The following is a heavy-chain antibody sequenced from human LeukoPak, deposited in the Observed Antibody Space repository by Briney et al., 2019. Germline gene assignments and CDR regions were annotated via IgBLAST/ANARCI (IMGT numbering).Heavy chain of an antibody. D-gene: IGHD2-15*01. CDR1: GGSVSSGSYY. V-gene: IGHV4-61*01. CDR2: IYYSGST. J-gene: IGHJ1*01. CDR3: ARGGRGGYCSGGTCSEYFQH. Sequence: PSETLSLTCTVSGGSVSSGSYYWSWIRQPPGKGLEWIGYIYYSGSTNYNPPLKSRVTISVDTSKNQFSLRLSSVTAADSAVYYCARGGRGGYCSGGTCSEYFQHWGQGTLVTVSS.